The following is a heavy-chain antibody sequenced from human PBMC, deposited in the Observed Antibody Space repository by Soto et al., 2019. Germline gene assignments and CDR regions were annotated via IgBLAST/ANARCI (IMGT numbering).Heavy chain of an antibody. Sequence: ASVKVSCKASGYTFTSYDINWVRQATGQGLEWMGWMNPNSGNTGYARKFQGRVTMARNTSISTAYMELSSLRSEDTAVYYCASSNRSSNYRYYYYGLDDWGQGTTFTVSS. V-gene: IGHV1-8*01. D-gene: IGHD4-4*01. CDR2: MNPNSGNT. CDR1: GYTFTSYD. J-gene: IGHJ6*02. CDR3: ASSNRSSNYRYYYYGLDD.